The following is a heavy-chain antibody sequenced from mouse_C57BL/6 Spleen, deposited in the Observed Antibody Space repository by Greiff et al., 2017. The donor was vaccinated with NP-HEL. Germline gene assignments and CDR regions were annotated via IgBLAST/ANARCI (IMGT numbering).Heavy chain of an antibody. CDR2: IYPGDGDT. CDR3: ARSLYDYGRYFDV. CDR1: GYAFSSYW. J-gene: IGHJ1*03. D-gene: IGHD2-4*01. V-gene: IGHV1-80*01. Sequence: VQLQQSGAELVKPGASVKISCKASGYAFSSYWMNWVKQRPGKGLEWIGQIYPGDGDTNYNGKFKGKATLTADKSSSTAYMQLSSLTSEDSAVYFCARSLYDYGRYFDVWGTGTTVTVSS.